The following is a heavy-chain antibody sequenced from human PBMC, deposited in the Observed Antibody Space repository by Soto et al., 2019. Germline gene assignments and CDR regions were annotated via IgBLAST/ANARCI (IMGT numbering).Heavy chain of an antibody. CDR2: MNPNSGNT. Sequence: GASVKVSCKASGYTFTSYDINWVRQATGQGLEWMGWMNPNSGNTGYAQKFQGRVTMTRNTSISTAYMELSSLRSEDTAVYYCARGRSTVTIFGVVPMGYYMDVWGKGTTVTVS. V-gene: IGHV1-8*01. CDR1: GYTFTSYD. D-gene: IGHD3-3*01. J-gene: IGHJ6*03. CDR3: ARGRSTVTIFGVVPMGYYMDV.